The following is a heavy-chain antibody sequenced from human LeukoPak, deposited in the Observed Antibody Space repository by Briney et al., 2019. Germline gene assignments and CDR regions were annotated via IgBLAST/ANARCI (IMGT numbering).Heavy chain of an antibody. CDR2: IKQDGSET. CDR1: GFTFSTYW. D-gene: IGHD5-24*01. Sequence: GGSLRLSCATSGFTFSTYWMSWVRQAPGKGLEWVANIKQDGSETYYADSVKGRFTIFRDNAKNSLYLQMDSLRVEYTAVYYCANGDGFDYWGQGALVIVSS. CDR3: ANGDGFDY. J-gene: IGHJ4*02. V-gene: IGHV3-7*01.